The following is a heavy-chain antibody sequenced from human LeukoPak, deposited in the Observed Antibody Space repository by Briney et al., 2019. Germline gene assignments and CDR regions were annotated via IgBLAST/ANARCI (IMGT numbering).Heavy chain of an antibody. CDR3: ARVNYYGSGSYYDYYYYMDV. V-gene: IGHV1-18*01. Sequence: ASVKVSCKASGYTFTSYGISWVRQAPGQGLEWIGWSSAYNGNTNYAQKLQGRVTMTTDTSTSTAYMELRSLRSDDTAVYYCARVNYYGSGSYYDYYYYMDVWGKGTTVTVSS. D-gene: IGHD3-10*01. J-gene: IGHJ6*03. CDR2: SSAYNGNT. CDR1: GYTFTSYG.